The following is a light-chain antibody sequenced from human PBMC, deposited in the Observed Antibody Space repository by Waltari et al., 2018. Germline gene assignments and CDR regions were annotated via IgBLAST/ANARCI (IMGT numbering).Light chain of an antibody. Sequence: QGLLHRDGKTYLRWYLQKPGQSPQLLIAEVSSRFSGVPDRFGGSGSGTDFTLKISRVEAEDVGVYYCMQGIDLPRTFGQGTKVEIK. V-gene: IGKV2-29*02. CDR3: MQGIDLPRT. CDR1: QGLLHRDGKTY. CDR2: EVS. J-gene: IGKJ1*01.